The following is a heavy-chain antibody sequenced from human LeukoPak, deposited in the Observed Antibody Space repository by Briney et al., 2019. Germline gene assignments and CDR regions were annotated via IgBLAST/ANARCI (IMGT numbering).Heavy chain of an antibody. CDR2: IIPIFGTA. CDR3: ATAHYGSGMGDAFDI. D-gene: IGHD3-10*01. V-gene: IGHV1-69*06. J-gene: IGHJ3*02. CDR1: GGTFSSYT. Sequence: SVKVSCKASGGTFSSYTISWVRQAPGQGLEWMGGIIPIFGTANYAQKFQGRVTITADKSTSTAYMELSSLRSEDTAVYYCATAHYGSGMGDAFDIWGQGTMVTVSS.